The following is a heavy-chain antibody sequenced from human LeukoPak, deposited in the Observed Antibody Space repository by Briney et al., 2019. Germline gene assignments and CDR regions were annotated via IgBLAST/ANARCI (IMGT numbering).Heavy chain of an antibody. Sequence: GGSLRLSCSASGFTFSSYAMSWVRQAPGKGLEWVSAISGSGGSTYYADSVEGRFTISRDNSKNTLYLQMNSLRAEDTAVYYCAKSHPSSVIVVVIDYWGQGTLVTVSS. CDR2: ISGSGGST. J-gene: IGHJ4*02. V-gene: IGHV3-23*01. CDR3: AKSHPSSVIVVVIDY. CDR1: GFTFSSYA. D-gene: IGHD3-22*01.